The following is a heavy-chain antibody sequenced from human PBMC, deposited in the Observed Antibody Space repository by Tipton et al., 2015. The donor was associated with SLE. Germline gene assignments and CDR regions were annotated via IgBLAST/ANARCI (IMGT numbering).Heavy chain of an antibody. J-gene: IGHJ4*02. D-gene: IGHD3-3*01. CDR1: GFTFSSFA. CDR2: IWFDGSNT. V-gene: IGHV3-33*01. Sequence: SLRLSCAASGFTFSSFAMHWVRQTPGKGLEWLAFIWFDGSNTSYADSVKGRFTISRDNSKDTLYLQMDGLRVEDTAVYYCARDLGLLRFLEWSPDYWGQGTLVTVSS. CDR3: ARDLGLLRFLEWSPDY.